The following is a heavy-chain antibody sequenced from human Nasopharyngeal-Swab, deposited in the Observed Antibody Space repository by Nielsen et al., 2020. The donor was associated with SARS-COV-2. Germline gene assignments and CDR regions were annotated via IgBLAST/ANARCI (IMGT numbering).Heavy chain of an antibody. CDR2: ITWNGGSI. CDR3: ARDKSSTVTTFDY. Sequence: GGPLRLSCAASGFIFDAYAMNWARKAPGKGLEWVSGITWNGGSIGYAESVKGRFTISRDSAKNSLYLQMNSLRAEDTALYYYARDKSSTVTTFDYWGQGTLVTVSS. CDR1: GFIFDAYA. V-gene: IGHV3-20*04. J-gene: IGHJ4*02. D-gene: IGHD4-17*01.